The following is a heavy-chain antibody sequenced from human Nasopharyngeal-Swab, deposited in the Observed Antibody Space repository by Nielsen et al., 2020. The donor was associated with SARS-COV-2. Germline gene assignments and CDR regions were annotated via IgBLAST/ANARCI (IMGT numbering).Heavy chain of an antibody. CDR3: ARSPSGYIYGFHMDV. CDR2: VSYSGST. D-gene: IGHD5-18*01. Sequence: SETLSLTCTVSGGSVSDDRYYWIWIRQPPGKGLEWIAYVSYSGSTNSNPSLKSRVTISVDTSNNQFSLRLTSVTAADTALYYCARSPSGYIYGFHMDVWGKGTTVTVSS. J-gene: IGHJ6*03. V-gene: IGHV4-61*01. CDR1: GGSVSDDRYY.